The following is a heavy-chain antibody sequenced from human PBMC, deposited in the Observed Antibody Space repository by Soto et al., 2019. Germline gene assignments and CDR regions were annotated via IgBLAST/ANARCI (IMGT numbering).Heavy chain of an antibody. CDR1: GYTFTSYA. Sequence: VKVSCKASGYTFTSYAMHWVRQAPGQRLEWMGWINAGNGNTKYSQKFQGRVTITRDTSASTAYMELSSLRSEDTAVYYCARDLAGYCSSTSCYAGSYWYFDLWGRGTLVTVSS. J-gene: IGHJ2*01. D-gene: IGHD2-2*01. V-gene: IGHV1-3*01. CDR2: INAGNGNT. CDR3: ARDLAGYCSSTSCYAGSYWYFDL.